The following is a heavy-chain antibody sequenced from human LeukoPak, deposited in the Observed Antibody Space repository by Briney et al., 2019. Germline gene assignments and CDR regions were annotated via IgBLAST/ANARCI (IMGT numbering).Heavy chain of an antibody. CDR1: GFTFSSYG. Sequence: GGSLRLSCAASGFTFSSYGMHWVRQAPGKGLEWLAFIRYDGSNKYYADSVKGRFTISRDNSKNTLYLQMNSLRVEDTAVYYCAKDLHDMITFGGVIGGPDYWGQGTLVTVSS. CDR2: IRYDGSNK. J-gene: IGHJ4*02. V-gene: IGHV3-30*02. D-gene: IGHD3-16*02. CDR3: AKDLHDMITFGGVIGGPDY.